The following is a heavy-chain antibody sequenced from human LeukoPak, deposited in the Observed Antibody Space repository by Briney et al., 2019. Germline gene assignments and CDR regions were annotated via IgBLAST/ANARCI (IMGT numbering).Heavy chain of an antibody. D-gene: IGHD6-19*01. CDR3: ARWTVASRYFDY. V-gene: IGHV4-59*08. CDR1: GGSISSYY. CDR2: IYYSGST. J-gene: IGHJ4*02. Sequence: SETLSLTCTYSGGSISSYYWSWIRQPPGKGLEWIGYIYYSGSTNYNPSLKSRVTISVDTSKNQFSLKLSSVTAADTAVYYCARWTVASRYFDYWGQGTLVTVSS.